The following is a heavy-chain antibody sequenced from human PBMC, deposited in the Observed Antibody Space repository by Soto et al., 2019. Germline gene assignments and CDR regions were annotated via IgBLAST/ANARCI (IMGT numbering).Heavy chain of an antibody. Sequence: GESLKISCTASGFTFGDYAMSWFRQAPGKGLEWVGFIRSKAYGGTTEYAASVKGRFTISRDDSKSIAYLQMNSLKTEDTAVYYCTRYVLLWFGESFDYDYWGQGTLVTVSS. D-gene: IGHD3-10*01. V-gene: IGHV3-49*03. CDR2: IRSKAYGGTT. J-gene: IGHJ4*02. CDR1: GFTFGDYA. CDR3: TRYVLLWFGESFDYDY.